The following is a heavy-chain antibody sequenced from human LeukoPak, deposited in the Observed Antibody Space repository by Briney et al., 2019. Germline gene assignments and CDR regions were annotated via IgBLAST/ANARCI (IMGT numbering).Heavy chain of an antibody. Sequence: GGSLRLSCAAPGFTFSSYWMSWVRQAPGKGLEWVANIKQDGSEKYYVDSVKGRFTISRDNAKNSLYLQMNSLRAEDTAVYYCAREKYYGHDYYYYYMDVWGKGTTVTVSS. D-gene: IGHD3-10*01. J-gene: IGHJ6*03. CDR1: GFTFSSYW. CDR2: IKQDGSEK. V-gene: IGHV3-7*01. CDR3: AREKYYGHDYYYYYMDV.